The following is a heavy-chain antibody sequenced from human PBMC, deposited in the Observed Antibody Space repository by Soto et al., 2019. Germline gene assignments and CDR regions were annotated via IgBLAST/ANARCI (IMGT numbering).Heavy chain of an antibody. CDR1: GGSISSSSYY. CDR3: ARSRNYDYVWGSYRPPSTYFDY. J-gene: IGHJ4*02. D-gene: IGHD3-16*02. CDR2: IYYSGST. Sequence: SETLCLTCTVSGGSISSSSYYWGWIRQPPGKGLEWIGSIYYSGSTYYNPSLKSRVTISVDTSKNQFSLKLSSVTAADTAVYYCARSRNYDYVWGSYRPPSTYFDYWGQGTLVTVSS. V-gene: IGHV4-39*01.